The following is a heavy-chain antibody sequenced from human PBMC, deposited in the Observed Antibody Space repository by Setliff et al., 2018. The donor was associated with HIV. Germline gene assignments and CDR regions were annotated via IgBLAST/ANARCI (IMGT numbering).Heavy chain of an antibody. CDR1: GGSISSGRNY. V-gene: IGHV4-61*02. CDR3: ARSPGVATITIFDY. CDR2: IYTSGST. J-gene: IGHJ4*02. D-gene: IGHD5-12*01. Sequence: TLSLTCTVSGGSISSGRNYWSWIRQTAGKGLEWIGRIYTSGSTNYNPPLKSRVTISVDTSKNQVSLKLSPVTAADTAVYYCARSPGVATITIFDYWGQGTLVTVSS.